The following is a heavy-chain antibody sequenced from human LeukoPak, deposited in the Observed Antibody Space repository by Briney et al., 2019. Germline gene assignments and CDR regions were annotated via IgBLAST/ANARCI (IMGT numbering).Heavy chain of an antibody. D-gene: IGHD4-17*01. CDR2: IYYTGNT. V-gene: IGHV4-59*12. Sequence: SSETLSLTCTVSGGSINNYYWTWIRQPPGKGLEWIGYIYYTGNTNYNPSLKSRVTISVDTSKNQFSLKLSSVTAADTAVYYCARRATVTKVLNYWGQGTLVTVSS. CDR3: ARRATVTKVLNY. J-gene: IGHJ4*02. CDR1: GGSINNYY.